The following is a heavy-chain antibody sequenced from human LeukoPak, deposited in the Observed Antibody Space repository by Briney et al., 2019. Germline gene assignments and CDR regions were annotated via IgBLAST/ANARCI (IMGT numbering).Heavy chain of an antibody. J-gene: IGHJ4*02. CDR2: IYYSGST. D-gene: IGHD3-10*01. Sequence: SETLSLTCTVSGGSISSYYWSWIRQPPGKGLEWIGYIYYSGSTNYNPSLKSRVTISVDTSKNQFSLKLSSVTAADTAVYYCARGKEAGIRHYWGQGTLVTVSS. CDR1: GGSISSYY. V-gene: IGHV4-59*12. CDR3: ARGKEAGIRHY.